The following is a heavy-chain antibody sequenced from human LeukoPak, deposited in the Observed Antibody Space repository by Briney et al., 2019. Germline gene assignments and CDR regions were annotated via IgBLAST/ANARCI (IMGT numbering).Heavy chain of an antibody. V-gene: IGHV3-30*02. CDR2: IRYDGSNK. Sequence: GGSLRLSCAASGFTFSSYGMHWVRQAPGKGLEWVAFIRYDGSNKYYADSVKGRFTISRDNAKNSLYLQMNSLRAEDTAVYYCARDLLSSWYYFDYWGQGTLVTVSS. CDR1: GFTFSSYG. CDR3: ARDLLSSWYYFDY. D-gene: IGHD2-2*01. J-gene: IGHJ4*02.